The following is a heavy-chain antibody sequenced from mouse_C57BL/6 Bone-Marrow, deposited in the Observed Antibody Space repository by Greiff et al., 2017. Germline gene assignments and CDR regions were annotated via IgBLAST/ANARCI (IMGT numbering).Heavy chain of an antibody. CDR1: GFTFSNYW. CDR3: SSLAY. Sequence: DVQLQESGAGLVQPGGSVKLSCVASGFTFSNYWMNWVRQSPGQGLEWVGQIRFKSDNYATHYAVSVKGRFTISRDDSKSSVYLQMNNLRAEDTGIYYCSSLAYWGQGTLVTVSA. V-gene: IGHV6-3*01. J-gene: IGHJ3*01. CDR2: IRFKSDNYAT.